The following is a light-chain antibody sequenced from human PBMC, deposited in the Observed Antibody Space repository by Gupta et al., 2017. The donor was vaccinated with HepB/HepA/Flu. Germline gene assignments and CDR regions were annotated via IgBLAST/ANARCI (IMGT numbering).Light chain of an antibody. J-gene: IGKJ4*01. Sequence: EIVLTQSPGTLSLSPGERATLSCRASQSVSSSYLAWYQQKPGQAPWLLIYGASSRATGIPDRFSGSGSGTDFTLTISRREPEDFAVYYCQQYGSSPLVTFGGGTKVEIK. CDR2: GAS. V-gene: IGKV3-20*01. CDR1: QSVSSSY. CDR3: QQYGSSPLVT.